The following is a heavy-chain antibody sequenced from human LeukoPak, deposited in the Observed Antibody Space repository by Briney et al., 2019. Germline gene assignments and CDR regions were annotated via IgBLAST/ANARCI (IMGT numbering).Heavy chain of an antibody. J-gene: IGHJ1*01. CDR2: ISYDGSNK. Sequence: PGGSLRLSCAASGFTFSSYGMHWVRQAPGKGLEWVAVISYDGSNKYYADSVKGRFTISRDNSKNTLYLQMNSLRAEDTAVYYCASTPRYFQHWGQGTLVTVSS. V-gene: IGHV3-30*03. CDR1: GFTFSSYG. CDR3: ASTPRYFQH.